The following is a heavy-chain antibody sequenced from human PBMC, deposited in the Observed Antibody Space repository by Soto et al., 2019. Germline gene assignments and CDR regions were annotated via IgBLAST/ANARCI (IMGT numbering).Heavy chain of an antibody. CDR3: ARIYGRNNYYYGMDV. CDR1: GYSFTSYW. J-gene: IGHJ6*02. V-gene: IGHV5-51*01. Sequence: GESLKISCKGSGYSFTSYWIGWVRQMPGKGLEWMGIIYPGDSDTRYSPSFQGQVTISADKSISTAHLQWSSLKASDTAMYYCARIYGRNNYYYGMDVWGQGTTVTVSS. CDR2: IYPGDSDT. D-gene: IGHD3-10*01.